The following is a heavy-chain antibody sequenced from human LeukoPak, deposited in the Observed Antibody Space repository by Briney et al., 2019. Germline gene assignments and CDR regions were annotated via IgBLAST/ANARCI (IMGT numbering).Heavy chain of an antibody. CDR3: ACGYDFWSGYNRIDY. J-gene: IGHJ4*02. CDR1: GFTFDDYA. Sequence: GGSLRLSCAASGFTFDDYAIHWVRQAPGKGLEWVSGISWNSGSIGYADSVKGRFTISRDNSKNTLYLQMNSLRAEDTAVYYCACGYDFWSGYNRIDYWGQGTLVTVSS. V-gene: IGHV3-9*01. D-gene: IGHD3-3*01. CDR2: ISWNSGSI.